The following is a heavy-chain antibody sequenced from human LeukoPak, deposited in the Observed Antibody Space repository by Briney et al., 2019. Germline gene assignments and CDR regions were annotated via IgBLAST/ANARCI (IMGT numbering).Heavy chain of an antibody. V-gene: IGHV4-59*01. CDR1: GGSISSYY. CDR2: IYYSGST. D-gene: IGHD3-10*01. J-gene: IGHJ4*02. CDR3: ARSLYGSGSTPPYY. Sequence: SETLSLTCTVSGGSISSYYWSWIRQPPGKGLEWIGYIYYSGSTNYNPSLKSRVTISVDTSKNQFSLKLSSVTAADTAVYYCARSLYGSGSTPPYYWGQGTLVTVSS.